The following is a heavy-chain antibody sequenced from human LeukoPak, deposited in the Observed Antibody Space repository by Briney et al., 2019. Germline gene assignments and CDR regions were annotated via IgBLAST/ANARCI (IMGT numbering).Heavy chain of an antibody. D-gene: IGHD3-10*01. J-gene: IGHJ4*02. V-gene: IGHV3-21*01. CDR3: ASGPLSRYGAGSYFKN. CDR1: GFTFSSYS. Sequence: TGGSLRLSCAASGFTFSSYSMNWVRQAPGKGLEWVSFISSSSSYIYYTDSVKGRFTISRDNAKNSVSLQMDSLRAEDTAVYYCASGPLSRYGAGSYFKNWGQGTLVTVSS. CDR2: ISSSSSYI.